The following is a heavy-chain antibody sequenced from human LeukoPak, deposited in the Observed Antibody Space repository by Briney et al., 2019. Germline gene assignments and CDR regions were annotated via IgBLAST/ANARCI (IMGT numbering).Heavy chain of an antibody. CDR2: IYSGGST. D-gene: IGHD3-3*01. CDR3: ARPARGDFWSTFDY. Sequence: PGGSLRLSCAASGSTFSSYAMSWVRQAAGKGLEWVSVIYSGGSTYYADSVKGRFTISRDNSKNPLSLQMNSLSAEDTAVYYCARPARGDFWSTFDYWGQGTLVTVSS. V-gene: IGHV3-23*03. J-gene: IGHJ4*02. CDR1: GSTFSSYA.